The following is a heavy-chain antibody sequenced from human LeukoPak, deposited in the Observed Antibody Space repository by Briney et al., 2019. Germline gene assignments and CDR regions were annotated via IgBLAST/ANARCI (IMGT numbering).Heavy chain of an antibody. CDR3: ARHLTGDRYFDY. CDR2: ITGDGGDT. CDR1: GFTFRSYA. D-gene: IGHD7-27*01. Sequence: GGSLRLSCEASGFTFRSYAMGWVRQAPGKGLERVASITGDGGDTYHEDSVKGRFTISRDNSKNTLYLQMNSLRAEDTAVYYCARHLTGDRYFDYWGQGTLVTVSS. V-gene: IGHV3-23*01. J-gene: IGHJ4*02.